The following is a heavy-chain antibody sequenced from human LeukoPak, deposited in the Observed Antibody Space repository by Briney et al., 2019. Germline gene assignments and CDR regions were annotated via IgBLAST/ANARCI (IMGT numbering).Heavy chain of an antibody. D-gene: IGHD3-22*01. V-gene: IGHV3-30*18. CDR2: ISYDGSNK. CDR3: AKEFRGPIVGNHDAFDI. J-gene: IGHJ3*02. CDR1: GFTFSSYS. Sequence: GGSLTLSCAASGFTFSSYSMNWVRQAPGKGLEWVAVISYDGSNKYYADSVKGRFTISRDNSKNTLYLQMNSLRAEDTAVYYCAKEFRGPIVGNHDAFDIWGPGTMVTVSS.